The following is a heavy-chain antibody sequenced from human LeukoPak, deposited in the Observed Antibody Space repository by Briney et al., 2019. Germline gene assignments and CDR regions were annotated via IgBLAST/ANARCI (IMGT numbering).Heavy chain of an antibody. V-gene: IGHV4-59*01. CDR1: GGSINSFY. Sequence: SETLSLTCTVSGGSINSFYWSWIRQPPGKGLEWIGCIYYSGSTSYHPSLKSRVTISVDTSNNQFSLKLTSVTAADTAVYYCARADYGSGSLYYYGMDVWGQGTTVTVSS. D-gene: IGHD3-10*01. CDR3: ARADYGSGSLYYYGMDV. CDR2: IYYSGST. J-gene: IGHJ6*02.